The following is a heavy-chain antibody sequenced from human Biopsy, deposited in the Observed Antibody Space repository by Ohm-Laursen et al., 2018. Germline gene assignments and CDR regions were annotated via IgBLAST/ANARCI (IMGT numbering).Heavy chain of an antibody. CDR2: NIPILGTG. D-gene: IGHD3-9*01. J-gene: IGHJ1*01. Sequence: ASVKVSCKAPGGTFSNYGVNWVRQAPGQGLEWLGGNIPILGTGNYAQKFQDRVTVAADTSTSTATMELRSLRSDDTAVYYCATKLTGYFHHWGQGTLVTVSS. V-gene: IGHV1-69*06. CDR3: ATKLTGYFHH. CDR1: GGTFSNYG.